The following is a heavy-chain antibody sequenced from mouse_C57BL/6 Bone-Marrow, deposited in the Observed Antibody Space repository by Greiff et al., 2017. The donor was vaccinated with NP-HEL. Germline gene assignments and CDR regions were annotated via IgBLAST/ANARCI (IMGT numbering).Heavy chain of an antibody. CDR3: TPIYYYGSRAY. J-gene: IGHJ3*01. CDR2: IDPENGDT. V-gene: IGHV14-4*01. Sequence: VQLKESGAELVRPGASVKLSCTASGFNIKDDYMHWVKQRPEQGLEWIGWIDPENGDTAYASKFQGKATITADTSSNTAYLQLSSLTSEDTAVYYCTPIYYYGSRAYWGQGTLVTVSA. CDR1: GFNIKDDY. D-gene: IGHD1-1*01.